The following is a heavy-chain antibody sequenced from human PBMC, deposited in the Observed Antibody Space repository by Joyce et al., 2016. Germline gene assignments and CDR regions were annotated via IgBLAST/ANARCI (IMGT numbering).Heavy chain of an antibody. CDR3: TTSPTVAS. J-gene: IGHJ5*01. CDR2: IFSGGNT. D-gene: IGHD2-2*01. V-gene: IGHV3-53*01. Sequence: EVQLVESGGVLIQPGGSLRLSCEASGFTVRNNYMTWVRQAPGKGLEWVSVIFSGGNTFYADSVRGRFTISRDNSKNTLYLQINSLRAEDTGIYYCTTSPTVASWGQGTLVTVSS. CDR1: GFTVRNNY.